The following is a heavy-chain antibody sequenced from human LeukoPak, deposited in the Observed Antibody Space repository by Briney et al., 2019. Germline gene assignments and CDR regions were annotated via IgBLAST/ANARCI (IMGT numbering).Heavy chain of an antibody. V-gene: IGHV3-33*01. Sequence: GGSLRLSCAASGFTFSSYGMHWVRQAPGKGLEWVAVIWYDGSNKYYADSVKGRFTISRDNSKNTLYLQMNSLRAEDTAVYYCARSSGGDKYYFDYWGQGTLVTVSS. D-gene: IGHD2-15*01. CDR2: IWYDGSNK. CDR3: ARSSGGDKYYFDY. J-gene: IGHJ4*02. CDR1: GFTFSSYG.